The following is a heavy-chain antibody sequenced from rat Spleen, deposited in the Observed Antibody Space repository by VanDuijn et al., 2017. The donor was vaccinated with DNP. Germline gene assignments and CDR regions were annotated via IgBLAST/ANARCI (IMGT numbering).Heavy chain of an antibody. CDR2: ISNTGDNT. V-gene: IGHV5-25*01. J-gene: IGHJ3*01. D-gene: IGHD1-10*01. CDR3: ARHYNNNLHWFPY. Sequence: EVQLVESDGGLVQPGRSLKLSCVASGFTFSDYYMAWVRQAPAKGLEWVASISNTGDNTYYSDSVKGRFSISRDNAKSTLYLQMNSLRSEDTATYYCARHYNNNLHWFPYWGQGTLVTVSS. CDR1: GFTFSDYY.